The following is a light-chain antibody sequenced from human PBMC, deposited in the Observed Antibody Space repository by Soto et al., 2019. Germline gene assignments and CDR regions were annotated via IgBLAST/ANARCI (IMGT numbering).Light chain of an antibody. J-gene: IGLJ1*01. Sequence: QSVLTQPASVSGSPGQSITISCTGTSSDIGSYNYVSWYQQHPGKAPKLITYDVTNRPAGISSRFSASKSGDTASLTISVLQADDEAEYFCSSYKSTSTPYVFGSGTKVTVL. V-gene: IGLV2-14*03. CDR3: SSYKSTSTPYV. CDR2: DVT. CDR1: SSDIGSYNY.